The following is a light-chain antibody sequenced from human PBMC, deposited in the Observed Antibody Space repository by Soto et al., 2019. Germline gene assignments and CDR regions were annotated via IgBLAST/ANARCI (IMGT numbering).Light chain of an antibody. V-gene: IGKV1-5*03. CDR3: QQYNSNPLT. J-gene: IGKJ4*01. Sequence: DIQMTQSPSTLSASVGDRVTITCRASQSFSTWLAWYQQKPGKAPNLLIYKTSFLESGVPSRFSGSGSGTEFTLTISSLQPDDFATYYCQQYNSNPLTFGGGTKVEIK. CDR2: KTS. CDR1: QSFSTW.